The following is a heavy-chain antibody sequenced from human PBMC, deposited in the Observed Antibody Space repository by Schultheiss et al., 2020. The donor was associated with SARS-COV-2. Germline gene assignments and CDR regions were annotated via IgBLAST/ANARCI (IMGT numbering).Heavy chain of an antibody. CDR2: INHSGST. CDR3: ARVYQPRKVVSGTHQPEFGYYYYMDV. Sequence: SETLSLTCTVSGGSISSGGYYWSWIRQHPGKGLEWIGEINHSGSTNYNPSLKSRVTISLDTSQRQFSLKVGSVTATDTAIYYCARVYQPRKVVSGTHQPEFGYYYYMDVWGKGTTVTVSS. D-gene: IGHD3-3*01. CDR1: GGSISSGGYY. V-gene: IGHV4-31*03. J-gene: IGHJ6*03.